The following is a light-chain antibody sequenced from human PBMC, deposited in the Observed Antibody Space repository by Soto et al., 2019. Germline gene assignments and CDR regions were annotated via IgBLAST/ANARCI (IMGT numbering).Light chain of an antibody. CDR1: QSVSSN. V-gene: IGKV3-15*01. Sequence: EIVMTQSPATLSVSPGERATPSCRASQSVSSNLAWYQHKPGQAPRLLIYGASTRATGIPARFSGSGSGTEFSLTISSLQSEDFAVYYCQQYNNWPPKQYTFGQGTKLEIK. CDR2: GAS. CDR3: QQYNNWPPKQYT. J-gene: IGKJ2*01.